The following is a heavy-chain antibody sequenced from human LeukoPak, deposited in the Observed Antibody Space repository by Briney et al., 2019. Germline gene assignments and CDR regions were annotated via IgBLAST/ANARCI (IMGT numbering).Heavy chain of an antibody. V-gene: IGHV3-21*01. D-gene: IGHD3-3*01. Sequence: PGGSLRLSCAASGFTFSSYSMNWVRQAPGRGLEWVSSISSSSSYIYYADSVKGRFTISRDNAKNSLYLQMNSLRAEDTAVYYCARDLESPFRAFDIWGQGTMVTVSS. CDR3: ARDLESPFRAFDI. CDR2: ISSSSSYI. CDR1: GFTFSSYS. J-gene: IGHJ3*02.